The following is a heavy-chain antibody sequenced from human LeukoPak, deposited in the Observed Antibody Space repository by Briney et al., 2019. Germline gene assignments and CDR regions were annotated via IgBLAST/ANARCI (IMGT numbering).Heavy chain of an antibody. Sequence: GGSLRLSCAASGFTLINYWMHWVRQAPGKGLVWVSRTNSDGSATNYADSVKGRFTISRDNAKNTLFLQMNSLRAEDMAVYYCARDVYYGSGSYSNDAFDIWGQGTMVTVSS. CDR1: GFTLINYW. J-gene: IGHJ3*02. CDR3: ARDVYYGSGSYSNDAFDI. D-gene: IGHD3-10*01. V-gene: IGHV3-74*01. CDR2: TNSDGSAT.